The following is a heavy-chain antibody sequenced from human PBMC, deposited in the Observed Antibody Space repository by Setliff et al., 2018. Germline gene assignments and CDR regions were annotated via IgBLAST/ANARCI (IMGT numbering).Heavy chain of an antibody. CDR3: ARGGLAAAGRKGVFEH. J-gene: IGHJ4*02. V-gene: IGHV1-46*01. D-gene: IGHD6-13*01. Sequence: ASVKVSCKATGYTLSRHYMHWVRQAPGQGLEWMGIINTGGGSSSSTQKFEGRVTMTRDTSTSTVYMELSSLTSEDTAIYYCARGGLAAAGRKGVFEHWGQGTLVTVSS. CDR2: INTGGGSS. CDR1: GYTLSRHY.